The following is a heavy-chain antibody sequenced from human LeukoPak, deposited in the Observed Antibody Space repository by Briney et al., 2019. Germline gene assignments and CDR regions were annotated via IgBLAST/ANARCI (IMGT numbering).Heavy chain of an antibody. J-gene: IGHJ5*02. CDR1: GFTVSSNR. V-gene: IGHV4-59*10. CDR3: ARLLYYYDSSGYFRDPNWFDP. CDR2: IYTSGST. D-gene: IGHD3-22*01. Sequence: GSLRLSCAASGFTVSSNRMSWVRQAPGKGLEWIGRIYTSGSTNYNPSLKSRVTMSVDTSKNQFSLKLSSVTAADTAVYYCARLLYYYDSSGYFRDPNWFDPWGQGTLVTVSS.